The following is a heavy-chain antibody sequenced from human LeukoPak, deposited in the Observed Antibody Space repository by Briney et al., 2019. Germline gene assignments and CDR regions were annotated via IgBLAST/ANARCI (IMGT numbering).Heavy chain of an antibody. Sequence: GGSLRLSCAASGFSFSSYALHWVRQAPGKGLEWVAAVSYDGSNKYRTDSVKGRFTISRDNSKNTLYLQMNSLRAEDTAVYYCARGITTHPYYAMDVWGQRTTVTVSS. V-gene: IGHV3-30-3*01. J-gene: IGHJ6*02. CDR1: GFSFSSYA. CDR2: VSYDGSNK. D-gene: IGHD3-3*01. CDR3: ARGITTHPYYAMDV.